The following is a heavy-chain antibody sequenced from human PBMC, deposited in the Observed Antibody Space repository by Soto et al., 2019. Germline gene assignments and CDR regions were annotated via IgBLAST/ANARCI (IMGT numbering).Heavy chain of an antibody. Sequence: GGSLRLSCAASGFTFSSYWMSWVRQAPGKGLEWVANIKQDGSEKYYVDSVKGRFTIPRDNAKNSLYLQMNSLRAEDTAVYYCARDIVATIGEDIVVVVAAKTYYYMDVWGKGTTVTVSS. J-gene: IGHJ6*03. D-gene: IGHD2-15*01. CDR3: ARDIVATIGEDIVVVVAAKTYYYMDV. CDR1: GFTFSSYW. V-gene: IGHV3-7*01. CDR2: IKQDGSEK.